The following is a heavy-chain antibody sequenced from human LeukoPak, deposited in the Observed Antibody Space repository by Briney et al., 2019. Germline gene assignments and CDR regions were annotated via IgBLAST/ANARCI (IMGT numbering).Heavy chain of an antibody. Sequence: AETLSLTCAVYGGSFSGYYWSWIRQPPGKGLEWIGEINHSGSTNYNPSLKSRVTISVDTSKNQFSLKLSSVTAADTAVYYCARGLRAFDIWGQGTMVTVSS. CDR1: GGSFSGYY. V-gene: IGHV4-34*01. CDR2: INHSGST. CDR3: ARGLRAFDI. J-gene: IGHJ3*02. D-gene: IGHD4-17*01.